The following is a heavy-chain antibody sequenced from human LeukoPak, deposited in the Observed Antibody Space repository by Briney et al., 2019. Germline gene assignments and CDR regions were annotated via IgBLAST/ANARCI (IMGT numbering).Heavy chain of an antibody. CDR1: GGSFRGYY. J-gene: IGHJ4*02. D-gene: IGHD5-12*01. CDR3: ARGPTKYYFDY. CDR2: INHSGST. V-gene: IGHV4-34*01. Sequence: SETLSLTCAVYGGSFRGYYWSWIRQPPGKGLEWIGEINHSGSTNYNPSLKSRVTISVDTSKNQFSLKLSSVTAADTAVYYCARGPTKYYFDYWGQGTLVTFSS.